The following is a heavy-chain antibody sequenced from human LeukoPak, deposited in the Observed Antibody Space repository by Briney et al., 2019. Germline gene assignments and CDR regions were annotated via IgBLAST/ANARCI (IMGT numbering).Heavy chain of an antibody. CDR2: ISPHNGNA. Sequence: ASVKVSCKASGYNFFTYGITWGRQAPGQWLEWMGWISPHNGNANYAQTFQDRVIMTTDTSTNTAFMEVRSLRSDDTAMYYCARGDFFFFDYWGQGSLVTVSS. V-gene: IGHV1-18*01. J-gene: IGHJ4*01. D-gene: IGHD2/OR15-2a*01. CDR3: ARGDFFFFDY. CDR1: GYNFFTYG.